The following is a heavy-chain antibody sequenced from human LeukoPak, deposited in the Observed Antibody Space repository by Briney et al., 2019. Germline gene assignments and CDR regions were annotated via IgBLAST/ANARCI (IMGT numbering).Heavy chain of an antibody. V-gene: IGHV3-9*01. Sequence: GGSLRLSCAASGFTFDDYAMHWVRQAPGKGLEWVSGISWNSGSIGYADSVKGRFTISRDNAKNSLYLQMNSLRAEDTALYYCAKDRSARPPPDCYYMDVWGKGTTVTVSS. CDR2: ISWNSGSI. CDR3: AKDRSARPPPDCYYMDV. CDR1: GFTFDDYA. D-gene: IGHD3-3*01. J-gene: IGHJ6*03.